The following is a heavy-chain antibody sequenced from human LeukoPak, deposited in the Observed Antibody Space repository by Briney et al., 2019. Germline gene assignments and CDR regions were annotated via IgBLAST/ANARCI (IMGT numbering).Heavy chain of an antibody. CDR2: INEDGSST. Sequence: GGSLRLSCAASGYTFSPYWMHRVRQGPGKGLVWVSRINEDGSSTSYAESVRGRFTISRDNAKNTLYLQMNSLRAEDAAVYYCTRDTFGARDSWGQGTLVTVSS. J-gene: IGHJ4*02. CDR1: GYTFSPYW. D-gene: IGHD3-10*01. CDR3: TRDTFGARDS. V-gene: IGHV3-74*01.